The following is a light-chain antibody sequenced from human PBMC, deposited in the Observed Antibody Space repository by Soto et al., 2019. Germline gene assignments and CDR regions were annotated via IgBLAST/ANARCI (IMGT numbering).Light chain of an antibody. V-gene: IGKV1-39*01. Sequence: DIQMTQSPSSLSASVGDRVTITCRSSQTISTFLHWFQQKPGKAPNLLIYDASSLQSGVPSRSSGSGSGTDFTLTISSLQPEDFGTYYCQQTYSTFVSFGGGTKVDIK. J-gene: IGKJ4*01. CDR1: QTISTF. CDR2: DAS. CDR3: QQTYSTFVS.